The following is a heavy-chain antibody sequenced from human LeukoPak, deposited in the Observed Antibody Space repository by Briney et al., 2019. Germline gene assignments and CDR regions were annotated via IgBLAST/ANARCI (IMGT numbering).Heavy chain of an antibody. CDR3: ARDAGGNSADYYFDY. D-gene: IGHD4-23*01. CDR1: GFTFNKYW. CDR2: IKQDGSEN. Sequence: GGSLRLSCAASGFTFNKYWMSWVRQAPGKGLEWVANIKQDGSENYYVDSVKGRFTISRDNAKNSLYLQMNSLRVEDTAVYYCARDAGGNSADYYFDYWGQGTLVTVSS. V-gene: IGHV3-7*01. J-gene: IGHJ4*02.